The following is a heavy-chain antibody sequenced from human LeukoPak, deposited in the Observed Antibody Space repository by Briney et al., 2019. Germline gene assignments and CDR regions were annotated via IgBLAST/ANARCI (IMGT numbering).Heavy chain of an antibody. V-gene: IGHV1-69*05. CDR3: ARVRDYGDERKED. CDR2: IIPIFGTA. D-gene: IGHD4-17*01. Sequence: SVKVSCQASGGTFSSYAISCVRQAPGQGLEWMGGIIPIFGTANYAQKFQGRVTITTDESTSTAYMELSSLRSEDTAVYYCARVRDYGDERKEDWGQGTLVTVSS. J-gene: IGHJ4*02. CDR1: GGTFSSYA.